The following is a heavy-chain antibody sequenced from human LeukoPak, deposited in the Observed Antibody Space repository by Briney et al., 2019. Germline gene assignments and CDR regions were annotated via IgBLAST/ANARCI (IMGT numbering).Heavy chain of an antibody. D-gene: IGHD5-12*01. CDR2: TYLRSMWRS. CDR3: ARGGGYDFDY. Sequence: SQTLSLTCAISRDSVSSNSAAWHWIRQSPSRALEWLARTYLRSMWRSDYAVSVKSRVTINPDTPKNQISLQLSSVTPEDTAVYYCARGGGYDFDYWGQGTLVTVSS. CDR1: RDSVSSNSAA. V-gene: IGHV6-1*01. J-gene: IGHJ4*02.